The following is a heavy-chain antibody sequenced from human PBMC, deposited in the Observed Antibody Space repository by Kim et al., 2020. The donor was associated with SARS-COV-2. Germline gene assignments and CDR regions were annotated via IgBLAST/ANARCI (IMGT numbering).Heavy chain of an antibody. V-gene: IGHV5-51*01. CDR3: ARASTVAISDAFDI. J-gene: IGHJ3*02. Sequence: SPSCQGQVTISADKSISTAYLQWSSLKASDTAMYYCARASTVAISDAFDIWGQGTMVTVSS. D-gene: IGHD6-19*01.